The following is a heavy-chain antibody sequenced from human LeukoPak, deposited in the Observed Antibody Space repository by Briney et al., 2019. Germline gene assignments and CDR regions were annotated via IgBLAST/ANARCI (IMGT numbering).Heavy chain of an antibody. CDR3: ARDPYSGLFDY. V-gene: IGHV3-21*01. Sequence: GGSLRLSCAASGFTFSSHSMNWVRQAPGKGLEWVSSISSSNNYIYYADSVKGRFTISRDNAKNSLYLQMSSLRAEDTAVYYCARDPYSGLFDYWGQGTLVTVSS. J-gene: IGHJ4*02. D-gene: IGHD4-11*01. CDR2: ISSSNNYI. CDR1: GFTFSSHS.